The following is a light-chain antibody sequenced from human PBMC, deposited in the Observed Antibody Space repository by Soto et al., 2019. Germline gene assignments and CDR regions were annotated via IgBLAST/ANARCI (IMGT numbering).Light chain of an antibody. Sequence: EILLTQSPGTLSLSPGERATLSCRASQSVSSSYLAWYQQKPGQAPRLFIYGASSRATGIPDRISGSGSGTDFTLTISRLEPEDFAVYYCQQYGSSPYTFGQGTKVDIK. J-gene: IGKJ2*01. CDR3: QQYGSSPYT. V-gene: IGKV3-20*01. CDR2: GAS. CDR1: QSVSSSY.